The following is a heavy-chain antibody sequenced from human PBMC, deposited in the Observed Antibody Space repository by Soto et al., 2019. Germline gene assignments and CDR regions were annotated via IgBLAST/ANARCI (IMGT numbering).Heavy chain of an antibody. CDR2: IIPIFGTA. D-gene: IGHD3-22*01. V-gene: IGHV1-69*06. CDR3: ARTDSSGSQFDY. J-gene: IGHJ4*02. CDR1: GGTFSSYA. Sequence: RASVKVSCKASGGTFSSYAISWVRQAPGQGLEWMGGIIPIFGTANYAQKFQGRVTITADKSTSTAYVELSSLRSEDTAVYYCARTDSSGSQFDYWGQGTLVTVSS.